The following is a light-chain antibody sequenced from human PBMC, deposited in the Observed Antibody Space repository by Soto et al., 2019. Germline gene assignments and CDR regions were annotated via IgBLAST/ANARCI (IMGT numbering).Light chain of an antibody. CDR3: SSYTSSSTVV. CDR1: SSDVGGYNY. Sequence: QSALTQPASVSGSPGQSITIYCTGTSSDVGGYNYVSWYQQHPGKAPKLMIYDVSNRPSGVSNRVSGSKSGNTASLTISGLQAEDEADYYCSSYTSSSTVVFGGGTKLSVL. V-gene: IGLV2-14*01. J-gene: IGLJ2*01. CDR2: DVS.